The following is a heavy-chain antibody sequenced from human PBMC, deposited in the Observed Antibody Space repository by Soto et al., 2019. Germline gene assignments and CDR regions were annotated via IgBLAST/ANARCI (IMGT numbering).Heavy chain of an antibody. CDR1: GGSISSGGYY. V-gene: IGHV4-31*03. D-gene: IGHD3-22*01. Sequence: QVQLQESGPGLAKPSQTLSLTCTVSGGSISSGGYYWSWIRQHPGKGLEWIGYIYYSGSTYYNPSLKSRVTISVDTSKNQFSLKLSSVTAADTAVYYCARSITMIVVVPDAFDIWGQGTMVTVSS. J-gene: IGHJ3*02. CDR2: IYYSGST. CDR3: ARSITMIVVVPDAFDI.